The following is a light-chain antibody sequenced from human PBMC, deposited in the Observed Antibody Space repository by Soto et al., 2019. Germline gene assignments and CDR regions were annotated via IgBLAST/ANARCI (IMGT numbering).Light chain of an antibody. CDR3: QQYDNLLLT. V-gene: IGKV1-33*01. CDR2: DAS. J-gene: IGKJ4*01. CDR1: QDISNY. Sequence: DIQMTQSPSSLSASVGDRVTITCQARQDISNYLNWYQQKPGKAPKLLIYDASNLETGVPSRFNGSGSGTDFTFTISSLQPEDIATYYCQQYDNLLLTFGGGTKVEIK.